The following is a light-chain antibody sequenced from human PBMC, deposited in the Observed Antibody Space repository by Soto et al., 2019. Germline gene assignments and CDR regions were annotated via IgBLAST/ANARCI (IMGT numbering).Light chain of an antibody. CDR3: CSYTTSNTRQIV. CDR2: DVS. CDR1: SSDVGGYNY. J-gene: IGLJ1*01. V-gene: IGLV2-14*01. Sequence: QSVLTQPASVSWSPGQSITISCTGTSSDVGGYNYVSWYQQQPGKAPKFMIYDVSNRPSGVSNRFSGSKSGNTASLTISGLQAEDEADYYCCSYTTSNTRQIVFGTGTKVTVL.